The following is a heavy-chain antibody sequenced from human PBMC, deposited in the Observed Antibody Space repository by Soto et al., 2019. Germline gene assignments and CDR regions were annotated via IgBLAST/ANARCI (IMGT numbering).Heavy chain of an antibody. D-gene: IGHD6-19*01. CDR1: GFTFSDYF. V-gene: IGHV3-7*01. J-gene: IGHJ4*02. CDR2: IKQDGNEK. Sequence: EVQLVDSGGALVQPGESLRLSCAASGFTFSDYFMTWVRQAPGKGLEWVATIKQDGNEKYYVDSVKGRFTISRDNAKNPLYLQMNALRAEDTAVYYCAIGHWLGKWGQGTLVTVSS. CDR3: AIGHWLGK.